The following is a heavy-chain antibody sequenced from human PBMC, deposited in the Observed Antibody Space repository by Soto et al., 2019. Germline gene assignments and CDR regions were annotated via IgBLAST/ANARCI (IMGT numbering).Heavy chain of an antibody. CDR3: ARGNFIANFDY. CDR2: INHSGST. CDR1: GGSFSGYY. J-gene: IGHJ4*02. D-gene: IGHD6-13*01. Sequence: SETLSLTCAVYGGSFSGYYWSWIRQPPGKGLEWIGEINHSGSTNYNPSLKSRVTISVDTSKNQFSLKLSSVTAADTAVYYCARGNFIANFDYWGQGTLVTVSS. V-gene: IGHV4-34*01.